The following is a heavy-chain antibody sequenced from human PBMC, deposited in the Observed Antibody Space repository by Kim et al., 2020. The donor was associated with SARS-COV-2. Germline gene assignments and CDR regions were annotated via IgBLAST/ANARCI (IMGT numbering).Heavy chain of an antibody. J-gene: IGHJ5*01. CDR2: IYFSGNT. Sequence: SETLSLTCAVSGGSIITSAYYWDWLRQPPGKGLEWIGSIYFSGNTYYNPSLKSRVTTSKDTSKNQFSLNLRSVTAADTAVYYCARGARGEKNVEAHNWF. D-gene: IGHD3-10*01. CDR1: GGSIITSAYY. CDR3: ARGARGEKNVEAHNWF. V-gene: IGHV4-39*07.